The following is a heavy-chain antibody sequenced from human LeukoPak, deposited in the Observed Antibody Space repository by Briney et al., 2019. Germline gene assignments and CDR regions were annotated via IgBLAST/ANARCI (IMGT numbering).Heavy chain of an antibody. CDR3: AREDYYGSGNYVAWGGPFDV. D-gene: IGHD3-10*01. J-gene: IGHJ3*01. CDR2: IWYDGSNK. Sequence: PGGSLRPSCAASGFTFSSYGMHWVRQAPGKGLEWVAVIWYDGSNKYYADSVKGRFTISRDNSKNTLYLQMNSLRAEDTAAYYCAREDYYGSGNYVAWGGPFDVWGQGTTVTVSS. CDR1: GFTFSSYG. V-gene: IGHV3-33*01.